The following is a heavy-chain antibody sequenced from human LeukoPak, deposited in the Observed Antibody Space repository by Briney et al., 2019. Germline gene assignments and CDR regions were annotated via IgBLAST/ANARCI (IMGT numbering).Heavy chain of an antibody. Sequence: ASVKVSCKVSGGTFSSYAISWVRQAPGQGLEWMGGIIPIFGTANYAQKFQGRVTITADESTSTAYMELSSLRSEDTAVYYCASQKKGTTGEIDYWGQGTLVTVSS. J-gene: IGHJ4*02. D-gene: IGHD7-27*01. CDR1: GGTFSSYA. CDR2: IIPIFGTA. V-gene: IGHV1-69*01. CDR3: ASQKKGTTGEIDY.